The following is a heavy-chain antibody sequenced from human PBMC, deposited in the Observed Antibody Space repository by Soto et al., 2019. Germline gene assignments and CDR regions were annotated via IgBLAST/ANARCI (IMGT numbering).Heavy chain of an antibody. J-gene: IGHJ3*02. CDR2: IIPIFGTA. V-gene: IGHV1-69*13. D-gene: IGHD1-26*01. Sequence: VASVKVSCKASGGTFSSYAISWVRQAPGQGLEWMGGIIPIFGTANYAQKFQGRVTITADESTSTAYMELSSLRSEDTAVYYCARDRAPGVGATGRRAFDIWGQGTMVTVSS. CDR1: GGTFSSYA. CDR3: ARDRAPGVGATGRRAFDI.